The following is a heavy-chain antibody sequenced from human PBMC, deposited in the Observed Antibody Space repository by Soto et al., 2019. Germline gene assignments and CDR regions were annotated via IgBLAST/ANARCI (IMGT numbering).Heavy chain of an antibody. D-gene: IGHD5-18*01. Sequence: QVQLVESGGGVVQPGKSLRLSCAASGFTFSTYGMHWVRQAPGKGLEWVAVIWYDGSNKYHGDSLKGRFTISRDNSKNTLYLQITNRRAEDTAVYYCGRDGALGDTAVVDSWGQGTLVSVSS. V-gene: IGHV3-33*01. CDR2: IWYDGSNK. CDR1: GFTFSTYG. CDR3: GRDGALGDTAVVDS. J-gene: IGHJ4*02.